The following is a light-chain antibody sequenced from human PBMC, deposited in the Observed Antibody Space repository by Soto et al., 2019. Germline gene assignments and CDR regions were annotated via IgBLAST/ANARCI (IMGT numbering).Light chain of an antibody. J-gene: IGLJ3*02. Sequence: QAVLTQPPSMSGAPGQRVTISCTGSSSNIGAGYDVHWYQQLPGTPPKLLIYLNNDRPSGVPDRFSGSKSGTSASLAITGLRADDEADYYCSSYTTSSTRVFGGGTKLTVL. CDR2: LNN. V-gene: IGLV1-40*01. CDR3: SSYTTSSTRV. CDR1: SSNIGAGYD.